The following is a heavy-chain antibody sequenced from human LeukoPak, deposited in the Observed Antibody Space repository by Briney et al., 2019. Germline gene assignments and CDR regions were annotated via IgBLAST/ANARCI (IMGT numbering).Heavy chain of an antibody. CDR1: GYTFTSYG. CDR2: ISAYNGNT. Sequence: ASVKVSCKASGYTFTSYGISWVRQAPGQGLEWMGWISAYNGNTDYAQKLQGRVTMTTDTSTSTAYMELRSLRSDDTAVYYCARDWNPMWEEYSSTLAFDPWGQGTLVTVSS. J-gene: IGHJ5*02. V-gene: IGHV1-18*01. D-gene: IGHD6-6*01. CDR3: ARDWNPMWEEYSSTLAFDP.